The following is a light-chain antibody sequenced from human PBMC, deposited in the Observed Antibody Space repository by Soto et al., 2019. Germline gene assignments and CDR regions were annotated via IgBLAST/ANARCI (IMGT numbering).Light chain of an antibody. CDR3: QQYNNLPPIT. J-gene: IGKJ5*01. Sequence: EVVMTQSPATLSGSLGERATLACRASQRVNSKLAGYQQKPGQAPRLLINGASTRATGIPARFSGSGSGTEFSLTISSLHSGDFAVYYCQQYNNLPPITFGQGTRLEIK. CDR1: QRVNSK. V-gene: IGKV3-15*01. CDR2: GAS.